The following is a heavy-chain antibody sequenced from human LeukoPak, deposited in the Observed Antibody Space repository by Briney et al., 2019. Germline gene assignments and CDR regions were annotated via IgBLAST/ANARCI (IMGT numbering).Heavy chain of an antibody. CDR2: TFQGGGEI. CDR3: ATYRQVMLPFES. D-gene: IGHD5-18*01. J-gene: IGHJ4*02. CDR1: GFTSSDFA. V-gene: IGHV3-23*01. Sequence: GGSLRLSCAASGFTSSDFAMIWVRQPPGKGLEWVSSTFQGGGEIHYADSVRGRFTISRDNSRSTLFLQMNSLRGEDTAIYYCATYRQVMLPFESWGQGTLVTVSS.